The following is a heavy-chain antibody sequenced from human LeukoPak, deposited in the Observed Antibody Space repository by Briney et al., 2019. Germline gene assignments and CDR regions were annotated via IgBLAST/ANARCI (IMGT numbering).Heavy chain of an antibody. CDR3: AKSMSGGLNWFDP. D-gene: IGHD3-10*02. CDR1: GFTFDDYA. J-gene: IGHJ5*02. Sequence: GGSLRLSCAASGFTFDDYAMHWVRQAPGKGLEWVSGISWNSGSIGYADSVKGRFTISRDNAKNSLYLQMNSLRAEDTALYYCAKSMSGGLNWFDPWGQGTLVTVSS. CDR2: ISWNSGSI. V-gene: IGHV3-9*01.